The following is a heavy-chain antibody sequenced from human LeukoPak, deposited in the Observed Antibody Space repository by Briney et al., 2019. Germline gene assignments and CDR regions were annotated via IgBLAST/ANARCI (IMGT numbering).Heavy chain of an antibody. CDR1: GFTFSSYS. CDR2: LIISSANL. D-gene: IGHD2-2*02. Sequence: GVSLCFSSAASGFTFSSYSMNWVRPAPGQGREWVSFLIISSANLYQADSVKGRFTISRDNTKNSLYLQMNSLRAEDTAVYYCAANDCSSTSCYSFWFDPWGQGTLVTVSS. V-gene: IGHV3-48*01. J-gene: IGHJ5*02. CDR3: AANDCSSTSCYSFWFDP.